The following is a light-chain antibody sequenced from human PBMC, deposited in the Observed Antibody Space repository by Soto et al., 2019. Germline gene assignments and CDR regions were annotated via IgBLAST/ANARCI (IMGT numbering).Light chain of an antibody. CDR1: QSVLYSSNNKNY. CDR3: QQYNSWPLT. CDR2: WAS. J-gene: IGKJ4*01. Sequence: DIVMTQSPDSLGVSLGERATISCKSSQSVLYSSNNKNYLAWYQQKPGQPPKLVIYWASIRETGVPDRFSGSGSGTDFTLDISSLQAEDVAVYYCQQYNSWPLTFGGGTKVDIK. V-gene: IGKV4-1*01.